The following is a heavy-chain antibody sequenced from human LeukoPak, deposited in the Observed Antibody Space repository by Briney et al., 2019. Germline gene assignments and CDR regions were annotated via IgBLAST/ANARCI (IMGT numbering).Heavy chain of an antibody. V-gene: IGHV3-23*01. CDR3: AKEISGYDYFYYMDV. D-gene: IGHD5-12*01. Sequence: GGSLRLFCAASGFTFSSLGMSWVRTATGGGVEWVSGLSGCGVGTYYADSVEGRFINPRDNSKKTLYLQMDSLKTDDTAVYYCAKEISGYDYFYYMDVWGKGTTVTISS. J-gene: IGHJ6*03. CDR1: GFTFSSLG. CDR2: LSGCGVGT.